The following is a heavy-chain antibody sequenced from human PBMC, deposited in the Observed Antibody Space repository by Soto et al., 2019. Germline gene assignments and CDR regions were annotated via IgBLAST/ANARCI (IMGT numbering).Heavy chain of an antibody. CDR1: GGSISSYY. V-gene: IGHV4-59*08. D-gene: IGHD3-10*01. Sequence: SETLSLTCTVSGGSISSYYWSWIRQPPGKGLEWIGYIYYSGSTNYNPSLKSRVTISVDTSKNQFSLKLSSVTAADTAVYYCARHKKITMVRGVTYGMDVWGQGTTVTVSS. CDR2: IYYSGST. J-gene: IGHJ6*02. CDR3: ARHKKITMVRGVTYGMDV.